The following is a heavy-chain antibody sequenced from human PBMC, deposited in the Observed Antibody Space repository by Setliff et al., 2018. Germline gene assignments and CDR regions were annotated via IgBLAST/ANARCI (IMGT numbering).Heavy chain of an antibody. J-gene: IGHJ4*02. CDR3: ARGRNIAARLLDS. V-gene: IGHV4-61*09. D-gene: IGHD6-6*01. Sequence: SETLSLTCTVSGDSISSRNHYWNWIRQPVGKGLEWIGHIFLTGSTTYNPSLKSRVTISVDTSKDQFSLKVISMTAADTAVYYCARGRNIAARLLDSWGQGTLVTVSS. CDR1: GDSISSRNHY. CDR2: IFLTGST.